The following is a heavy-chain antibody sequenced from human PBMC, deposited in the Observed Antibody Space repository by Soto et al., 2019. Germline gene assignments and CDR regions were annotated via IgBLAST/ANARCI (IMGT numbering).Heavy chain of an antibody. V-gene: IGHV4-34*01. J-gene: IGHJ6*02. CDR1: GGSFSGYY. CDR2: INHSGST. CDR3: ARGVRYYDIWSGYSAGYFYYGMGV. D-gene: IGHD3-3*01. Sequence: SETLSLTCAVYGGSFSGYYWSWIRQPPGKGLEWIGEINHSGSTNYNPSLKSRVTISVDTSQNQFALKLSSVTAADTAVYYCARGVRYYDIWSGYSAGYFYYGMGVWGQVTT.